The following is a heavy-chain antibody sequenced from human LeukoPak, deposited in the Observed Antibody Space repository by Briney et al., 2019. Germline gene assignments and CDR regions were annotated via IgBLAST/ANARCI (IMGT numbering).Heavy chain of an antibody. CDR1: GFTFSSYG. J-gene: IGHJ5*02. CDR2: ISYDGSNK. V-gene: IGHV3-30*03. CDR3: ARDQFGYSSGQGDWFDP. Sequence: GRSLRLSCAASGFTFSSYGMHWVRQAPGKGLEWVAVISYDGSNKYYADSVKGRFTISRDNSKNSLYLQMNSLRAEDTAVYYCARDQFGYSSGQGDWFDPWGQGTLVTVSS. D-gene: IGHD6-19*01.